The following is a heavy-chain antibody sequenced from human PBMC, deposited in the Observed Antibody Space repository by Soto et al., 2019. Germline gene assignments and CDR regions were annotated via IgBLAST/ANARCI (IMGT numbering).Heavy chain of an antibody. Sequence: SETLSLTCAVYGGSLSGYYWSWIRQPPGKGLEWIGEINYSGSTNHNPSLKSRVTISVDTSQNQFSLKVSSVTAADTAVYYCARGRKPYNCFDPWCKGTLVTVSS. V-gene: IGHV4-34*01. CDR1: GGSLSGYY. CDR3: ARGRKPYNCFDP. J-gene: IGHJ5*02. CDR2: INYSGST.